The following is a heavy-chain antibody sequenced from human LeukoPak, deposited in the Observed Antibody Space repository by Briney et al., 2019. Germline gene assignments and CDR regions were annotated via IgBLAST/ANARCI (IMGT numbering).Heavy chain of an antibody. V-gene: IGHV3-23*01. J-gene: IGHJ4*02. Sequence: GGSLRLSCAASGFTFSSYAMSWVRQAPGKGLEWVSAISGSGAGTYYADSVKGRFTISRDNSKNTLYLQMNSLRAEDTAVYYCAKDAVGATAYYFDYWGQGTLVTVSS. CDR1: GFTFSSYA. D-gene: IGHD1-26*01. CDR3: AKDAVGATAYYFDY. CDR2: ISGSGAGT.